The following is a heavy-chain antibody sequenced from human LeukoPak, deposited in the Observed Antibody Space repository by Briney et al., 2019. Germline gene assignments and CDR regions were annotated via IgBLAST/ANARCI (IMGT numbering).Heavy chain of an antibody. V-gene: IGHV3-48*03. Sequence: GGSLRLSCAVSGFTFSSYEMTWVRQAPGKGLEWVSYISSSGSTIYYADSVKGRFTISRDNAKNSLYLQMNSLRAEDTAVYYCARDRAMGALDYWGQGTLVTVSS. CDR1: GFTFSSYE. J-gene: IGHJ4*02. D-gene: IGHD3-16*01. CDR2: ISSSGSTI. CDR3: ARDRAMGALDY.